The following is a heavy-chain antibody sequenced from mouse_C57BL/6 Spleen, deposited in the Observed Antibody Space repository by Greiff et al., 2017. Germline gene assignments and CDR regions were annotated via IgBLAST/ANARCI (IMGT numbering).Heavy chain of an antibody. CDR1: GYAFSSSC. V-gene: IGHV1-82*01. D-gene: IGHD1-1*01. Sequence: VQRVESGPELVKPGASVKISCKASGYAFSSSCMNWVKQRPGKGLEWIGRIYPGDGDTNYNGKFKGKATLTADKSSSTAYMQLSSLTSEDSAVYFCARFYDYYFDCRGKGTTLTVSS. J-gene: IGHJ2*01. CDR2: IYPGDGDT. CDR3: ARFYDYYFDC.